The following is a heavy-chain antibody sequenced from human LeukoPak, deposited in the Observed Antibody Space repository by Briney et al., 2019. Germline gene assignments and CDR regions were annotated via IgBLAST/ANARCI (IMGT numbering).Heavy chain of an antibody. CDR3: ARGPLSSRTTWTWFDP. CDR1: GGSISPYY. J-gene: IGHJ5*02. D-gene: IGHD6-13*01. CDR2: IYYNGNT. V-gene: IGHV4-59*01. Sequence: SETLSLTCTDSGGSISPYYWTWLRQPPGKGLEWIGYIYYNGNTNYNPSLKSRITISVDTSKNQFSLRLKSVTAADTAVYYCARGPLSSRTTWTWFDPWGQGTLVTVSS.